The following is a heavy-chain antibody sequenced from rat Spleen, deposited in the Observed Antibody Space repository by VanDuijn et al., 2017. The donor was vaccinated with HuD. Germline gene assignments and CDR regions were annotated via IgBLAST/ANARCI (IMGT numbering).Heavy chain of an antibody. CDR1: GFTFSNYG. CDR3: AGHDGRMYTTDQGGFAY. J-gene: IGHJ3*01. CDR2: ISSSGGTP. Sequence: EVQLVASGGGLVQPGRSLKLSCAASGFTFSNYGMAWVRQAPTKGLEWVASISSSGGTPYYRDSVRGRFTVSRDNAKSTLYLQMDSLTSEDSATYYCAGHDGRMYTTDQGGFAYWGQGTLVTVSS. V-gene: IGHV5S13*01. D-gene: IGHD1-6*01.